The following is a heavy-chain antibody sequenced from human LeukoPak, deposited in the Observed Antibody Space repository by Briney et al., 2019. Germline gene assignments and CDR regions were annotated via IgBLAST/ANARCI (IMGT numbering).Heavy chain of an antibody. D-gene: IGHD2-21*01. Sequence: SETLSLTCTVSGGSISSYYWSWIRQPPGKGLEWIGYIYYSGSTNYNPSLKSRVTISVDTSKNQFSLKLSSVTAADTAVYYCAGWGSGDALDIWGQGTMVTVSS. J-gene: IGHJ3*02. CDR2: IYYSGST. CDR1: GGSISSYY. V-gene: IGHV4-59*01. CDR3: AGWGSGDALDI.